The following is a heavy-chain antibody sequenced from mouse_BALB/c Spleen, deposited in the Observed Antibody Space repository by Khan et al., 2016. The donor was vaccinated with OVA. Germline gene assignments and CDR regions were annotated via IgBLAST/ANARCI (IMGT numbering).Heavy chain of an antibody. Sequence: EVELVESGGDIVKPGGSLKLSCAASGFTFSTYGMSWVRQTPDKRLEWVATVSTGGHYTYYTDTVKGRFTISRDTAKNTLYLHMSSLRSEATAMFYCTRLAYYYDSEGFAYWGQGTLVTVSA. V-gene: IGHV5-6*01. D-gene: IGHD1-1*01. CDR1: GFTFSTYG. CDR3: TRLAYYYDSEGFAY. J-gene: IGHJ3*01. CDR2: VSTGGHYT.